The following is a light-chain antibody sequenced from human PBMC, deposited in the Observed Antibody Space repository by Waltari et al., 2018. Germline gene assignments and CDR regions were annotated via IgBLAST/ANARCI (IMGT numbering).Light chain of an antibody. CDR3: AAWDDSLNGRV. CDR1: SSNIGSNP. CDR2: SDN. J-gene: IGLJ3*02. V-gene: IGLV1-44*01. Sequence: QSVLTQPPSASGTPGPRVTIPCSGSSSNIGSNPVTWYHQHPVTAPKLLIYSDNQRPSGVPDRFSGSKSGTSASLAISGLQSEDEADYYCAAWDDSLNGRVFGGGTKLTVL.